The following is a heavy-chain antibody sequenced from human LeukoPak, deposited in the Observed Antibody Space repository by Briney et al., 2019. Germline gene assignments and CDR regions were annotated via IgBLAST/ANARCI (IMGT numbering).Heavy chain of an antibody. V-gene: IGHV4-39*01. Sequence: SETLSLTCTASGGSSSSDSHYWGWIRQPPGKGLEWIGSISYSGGTYYNVSLKSRVTISVDTSKNHFSLKLSSVTAADTAAYYCARQRDHGFFDYWGQGTLVTVSS. CDR3: ARQRDHGFFDY. D-gene: IGHD4-17*01. J-gene: IGHJ4*02. CDR2: ISYSGGT. CDR1: GGSSSSDSHY.